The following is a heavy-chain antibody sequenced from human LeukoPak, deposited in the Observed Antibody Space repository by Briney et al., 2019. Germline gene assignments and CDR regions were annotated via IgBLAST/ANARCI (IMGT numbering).Heavy chain of an antibody. CDR2: TYYSGST. D-gene: IGHD3-3*01. CDR3: ARHVLRFLEWLLYVDDAFDI. Sequence: SETLSLTCTVSGGSISSSSYYWGWIRQTPGKGLEWIGSTYYSGSTYYNPSLKSRVTISVDTSKNQFSLKLSSVTAADTAVYYCARHVLRFLEWLLYVDDAFDIWGQGTMVTVSS. J-gene: IGHJ3*02. CDR1: GGSISSSSYY. V-gene: IGHV4-39*01.